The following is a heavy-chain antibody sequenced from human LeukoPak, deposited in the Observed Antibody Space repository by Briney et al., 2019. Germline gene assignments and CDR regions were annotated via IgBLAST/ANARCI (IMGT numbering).Heavy chain of an antibody. Sequence: GGSLRLSCAASEITLSSYGVSWVRQAPGKGLEWVSAISGSGGSTYYADSVKGRFTISRDNSKNTLYQQMNSLRAEDTAVYYCAKSILPKSSSSQLDYWGQGTLVTVSS. J-gene: IGHJ4*02. D-gene: IGHD6-13*01. CDR2: ISGSGGST. CDR3: AKSILPKSSSSQLDY. V-gene: IGHV3-23*01. CDR1: EITLSSYG.